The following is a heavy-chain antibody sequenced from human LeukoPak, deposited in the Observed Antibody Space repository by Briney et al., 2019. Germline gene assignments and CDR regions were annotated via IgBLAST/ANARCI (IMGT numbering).Heavy chain of an antibody. CDR3: IVFGDSNH. CDR1: GFTFSSYG. J-gene: IGHJ5*02. CDR2: ISASGIST. V-gene: IGHV3-23*01. Sequence: PGGSLRLSCAASGFTFSSYGMSWVRQAPGKGLEWVSGISASGISTYYADSVKGRFTISRDNSQHTLYLQMNSLRVEDTAVYYCIVFGDSNHWGQGTLVTVSS. D-gene: IGHD4-17*01.